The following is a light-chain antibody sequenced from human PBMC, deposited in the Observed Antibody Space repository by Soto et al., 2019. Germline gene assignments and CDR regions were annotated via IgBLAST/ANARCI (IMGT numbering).Light chain of an antibody. Sequence: DIQMTQSPSSLSASVGDRVTITCRASQSISSHLNWHQQKPGKAPQLLIYEASSLQGGVPSRFSGSGSGTDFTLTISRLQADDFAIYYCQQRYSMPLTFGPGTRVDIK. J-gene: IGKJ3*01. CDR1: QSISSH. CDR3: QQRYSMPLT. V-gene: IGKV1-39*01. CDR2: EAS.